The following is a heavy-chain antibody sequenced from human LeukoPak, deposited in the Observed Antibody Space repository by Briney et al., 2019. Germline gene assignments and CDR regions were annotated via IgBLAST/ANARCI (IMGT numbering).Heavy chain of an antibody. D-gene: IGHD3-10*01. V-gene: IGHV4-59*01. CDR2: SYHSGST. J-gene: IGHJ4*02. CDR1: GGSISSDN. CDR3: ARGGHYYASGSYLAY. Sequence: SETLSLTCTVSGGSISSDNWSWIRQPPGKGLEYIGCSYHSGSTNYNASLNSRVTISIDTSKNHFSLKLNSVTAADTAVYYCARGGHYYASGSYLAYWGQGTLVTVSS.